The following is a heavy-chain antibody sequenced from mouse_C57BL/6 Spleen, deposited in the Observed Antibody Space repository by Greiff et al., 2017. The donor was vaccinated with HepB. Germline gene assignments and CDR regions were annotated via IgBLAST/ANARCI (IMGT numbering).Heavy chain of an antibody. CDR1: GYTFTSYW. CDR2: IYPGSGST. V-gene: IGHV1-55*01. D-gene: IGHD1-1*01. J-gene: IGHJ1*03. CDR3: ARIPYYGSSYEYFDV. Sequence: QVHVKQPGAELVKPGASVKMSCKASGYTFTSYWITWVKQRPGQGLEWIGDIYPGSGSTNYNEKFKSKATLTVDTSSSTAYMQLSSLTSEDSAVYYCARIPYYGSSYEYFDVWGTGTTVTVSS.